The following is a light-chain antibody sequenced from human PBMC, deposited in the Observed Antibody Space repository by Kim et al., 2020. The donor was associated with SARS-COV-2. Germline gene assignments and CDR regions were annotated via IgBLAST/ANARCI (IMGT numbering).Light chain of an antibody. V-gene: IGKV1-5*03. CDR2: KAS. CDR3: QQYNSYST. CDR1: QSISDW. J-gene: IGKJ1*01. Sequence: DIQMTQSPSTLSAAVGDRVTITCRASQSISDWLAWDQQTPGKAPKLLIYKASSLESEVPSRFSGGGFGTEFTLTISSLQPDDFATYYCQQYNSYSTFGQGTKVDIK.